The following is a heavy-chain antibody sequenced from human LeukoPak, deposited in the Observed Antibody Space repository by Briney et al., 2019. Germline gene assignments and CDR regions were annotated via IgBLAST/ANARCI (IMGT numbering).Heavy chain of an antibody. Sequence: SETLSLTCTVSGGSISSYYWSWIRQPPGKGREWIGYIYYSGSTNYNPSLKSRVAISVDTSKNQFSLKLSSVTAADTAVYYCARVTTHGGYYYYMDVWGKGTTVTVSS. CDR2: IYYSGST. D-gene: IGHD3-16*01. J-gene: IGHJ6*03. CDR1: GGSISSYY. V-gene: IGHV4-59*01. CDR3: ARVTTHGGYYYYMDV.